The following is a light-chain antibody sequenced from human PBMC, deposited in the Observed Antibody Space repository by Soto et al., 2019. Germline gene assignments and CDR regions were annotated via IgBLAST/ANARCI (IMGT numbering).Light chain of an antibody. Sequence: QSALTQPGSVSGYPGQSITISCTGTSSDVGGYRYVSWFQQHPGKAPKLIIYAVSNRPSGVSSRFSGSKSDNTSSLTISGLQADDEADYYCCAYTSTDIPYVFGTGTKLTVL. CDR1: SSDVGGYRY. J-gene: IGLJ1*01. CDR2: AVS. CDR3: CAYTSTDIPYV. V-gene: IGLV2-14*01.